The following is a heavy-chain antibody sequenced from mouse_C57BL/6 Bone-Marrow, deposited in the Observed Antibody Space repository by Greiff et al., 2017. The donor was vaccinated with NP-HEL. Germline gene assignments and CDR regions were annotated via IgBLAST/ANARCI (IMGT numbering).Heavy chain of an antibody. CDR1: GYSITSDY. Sequence: EVKLLESGPGLAKPSQTLSLTCSVTGYSITSDYWNWVRKFPGNKLEYMGYISYSGSTYYHPSLTTRISITLDTSKNQDYLQLNSVTTEDTATYYCARYLLRYSSYAMDYWGQGTSVTVSS. J-gene: IGHJ4*01. CDR3: ARYLLRYSSYAMDY. D-gene: IGHD2-12*01. CDR2: ISYSGST. V-gene: IGHV3-8*01.